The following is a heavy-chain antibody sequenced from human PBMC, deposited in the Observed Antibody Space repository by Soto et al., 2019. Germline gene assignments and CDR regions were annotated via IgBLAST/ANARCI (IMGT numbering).Heavy chain of an antibody. J-gene: IGHJ4*02. CDR2: IYHSGST. CDR1: GGSISSSNW. Sequence: QVQLQESGPGLVKPSGTLSLTCAVSGGSISSSNWWSWVRQPPGKGLEWIGEIYHSGSTNYNPSPTSRVTLSVDKSQNRVSRKLSSVTAADTAVYSCARRGSIAVDGTGLDYWGQGTLVTVSS. CDR3: ARRGSIAVDGTGLDY. V-gene: IGHV4-4*02. D-gene: IGHD6-19*01.